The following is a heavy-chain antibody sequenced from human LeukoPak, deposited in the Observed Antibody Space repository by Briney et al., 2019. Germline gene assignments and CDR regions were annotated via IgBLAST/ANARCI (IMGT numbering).Heavy chain of an antibody. J-gene: IGHJ4*02. CDR3: ARDPD. CDR1: GGSISSGSYY. CDR2: IYTSGST. Sequence: SETLSLTCTVSGGSISSGSYYWSWIRQPAGKGLEWIGRIYTSGSTNYNPSLKSRVTISADTSNKQFSLKMSSMTAADTAVYYCARDPDWGQGTLVTVSS. V-gene: IGHV4-61*02.